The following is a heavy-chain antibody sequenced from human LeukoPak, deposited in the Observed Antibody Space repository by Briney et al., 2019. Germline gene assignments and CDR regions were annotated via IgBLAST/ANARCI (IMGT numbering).Heavy chain of an antibody. CDR3: ARLVPAAIREAIYYYYYYMDV. CDR2: INHSGST. J-gene: IGHJ6*03. D-gene: IGHD2-2*02. CDR1: GGSFSGYY. V-gene: IGHV4-34*01. Sequence: SETLSLTCAVYGGSFSGYYWSWIRQPPGKGLEWIGEINHSGSTNYNPSLKSRVTISVDTSKNQFSLKLSSVTAADTAVYYCARLVPAAIREAIYYYYYYMDVWGKGTTVTVSS.